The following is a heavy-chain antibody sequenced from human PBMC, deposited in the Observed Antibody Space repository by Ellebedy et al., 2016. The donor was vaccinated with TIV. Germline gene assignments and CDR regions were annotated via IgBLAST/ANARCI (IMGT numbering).Heavy chain of an antibody. V-gene: IGHV1-2*02. CDR2: INPNSGGT. CDR1: GYTFTGYY. J-gene: IGHJ4*02. Sequence: AASVKVSCKASGYTFTGYYMHWVRQAPGQGLEWMGWINPNSGGTNYAQKFQGRVTMTRDTSISTAYMELSRLRSDDTAVYYCARASGRFGELRGPFDYWGQGTLVTVSS. D-gene: IGHD3-10*01. CDR3: ARASGRFGELRGPFDY.